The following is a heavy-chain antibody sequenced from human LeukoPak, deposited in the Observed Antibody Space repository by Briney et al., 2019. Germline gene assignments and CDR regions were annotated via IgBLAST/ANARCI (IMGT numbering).Heavy chain of an antibody. Sequence: GGSLRLSCAASGFTFSSYSMNWVRQAPGKGLEWVANIKPDGSEKDYVDSVKGRFTIFRDNAKNSLYLQMNSLRAEDTAVYYCVGGPKTTGVDWGQGTLVTVSS. D-gene: IGHD4-23*01. CDR3: VGGPKTTGVD. CDR2: IKPDGSEK. V-gene: IGHV3-7*01. J-gene: IGHJ4*02. CDR1: GFTFSSYS.